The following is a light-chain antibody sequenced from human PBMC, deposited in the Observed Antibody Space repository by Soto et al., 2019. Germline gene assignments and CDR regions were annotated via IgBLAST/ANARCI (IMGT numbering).Light chain of an antibody. CDR2: KGT. Sequence: DIQMTQSPSSVAASVGDTVTITCRASQVISSWLAWYQQKPGRGPKLLIYKGTNLQLGVPSRFNGSASEPDFTVTRTLISLQPEDFATYYCHQASSFPLTFGGGPKVGIK. CDR1: QVISSW. CDR3: HQASSFPLT. J-gene: IGKJ4*02. V-gene: IGKV1-12*01.